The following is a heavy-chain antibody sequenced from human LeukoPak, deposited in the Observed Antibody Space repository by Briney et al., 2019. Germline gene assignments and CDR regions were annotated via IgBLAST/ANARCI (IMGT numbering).Heavy chain of an antibody. Sequence: PSETLSLTCTVSGGSTSCSSYYWSWIRQPPGKGLEWIGSIYYSGSTYYNPSLKSRVTISVDTSKNQFSLKLSSVTAADTAVYYCYGDIGRDYWGQGTLVTVSS. CDR3: YGDIGRDY. CDR2: IYYSGST. CDR1: GGSTSCSSYY. D-gene: IGHD4-17*01. J-gene: IGHJ4*02. V-gene: IGHV4-39*01.